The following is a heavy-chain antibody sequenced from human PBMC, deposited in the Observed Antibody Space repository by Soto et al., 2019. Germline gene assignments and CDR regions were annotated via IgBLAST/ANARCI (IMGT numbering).Heavy chain of an antibody. V-gene: IGHV4-59*01. CDR3: ASGSRGGYSYGTGYYYYMDV. CDR2: IYYSGST. D-gene: IGHD5-18*01. CDR1: GGSISSYY. Sequence: PSETLSFTCTVSGGSISSYYWSWIRQPPGKGLDWIGYIYYSGSTNYNPSLKSRVTISVDTSKNQFSLKLSSVTAADTAVYYCASGSRGGYSYGTGYYYYMDVWGKGTTVTVAS. J-gene: IGHJ6*03.